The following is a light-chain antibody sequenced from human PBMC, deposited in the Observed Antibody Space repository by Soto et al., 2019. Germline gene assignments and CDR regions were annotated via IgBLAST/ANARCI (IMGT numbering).Light chain of an antibody. CDR3: QQYDNLPRGVT. J-gene: IGKJ5*01. Sequence: DIQMTQSPSSLSASVGDRVTITCQASQDISNYLNWYQQKPGKAPKLLIYDASNLETGVPSRFSGSGSGTDFTFTISSLQPEDIGTYYCQQYDNLPRGVTFGQGTRLEIK. CDR2: DAS. CDR1: QDISNY. V-gene: IGKV1-33*01.